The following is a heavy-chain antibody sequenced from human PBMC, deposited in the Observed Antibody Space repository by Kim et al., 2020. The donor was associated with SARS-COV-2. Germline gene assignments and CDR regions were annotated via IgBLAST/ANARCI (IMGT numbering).Heavy chain of an antibody. CDR2: ISGSGGST. V-gene: IGHV3-23*01. Sequence: GGSLRLSCAASGFTFSSYAMSWVRQAPGKGLEWVSAISGSGGSTYSADSVKGRFTIPRDNSKNTLYLQMNSLRAEDTAVYYCAKVVLRFLEWSPLHNFDYWGQGTLVTVSS. J-gene: IGHJ4*02. D-gene: IGHD3-3*01. CDR3: AKVVLRFLEWSPLHNFDY. CDR1: GFTFSSYA.